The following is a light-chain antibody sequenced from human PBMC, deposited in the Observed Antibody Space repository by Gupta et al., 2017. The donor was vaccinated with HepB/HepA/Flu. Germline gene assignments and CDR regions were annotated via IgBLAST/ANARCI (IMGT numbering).Light chain of an antibody. CDR2: DVN. J-gene: IGLJ1*01. CDR3: CSSAGSQDV. CDR1: RGDVGAYNY. Sequence: QSALTQPRSVSGSPGQSVTISCTGTRGDVGAYNYVSWYQQFPGKAPKLRIYDVNKRPSGVPDRFSASKSGNKASMNISGLQAEEEADDYCCSSAGSQDVFGTGTKVTVL. V-gene: IGLV2-11*01.